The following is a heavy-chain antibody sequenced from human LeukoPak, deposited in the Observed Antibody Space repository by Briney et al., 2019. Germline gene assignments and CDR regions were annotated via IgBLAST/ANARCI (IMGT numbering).Heavy chain of an antibody. Sequence: GGSLRLSCVASGFTFSNDAMTWVRQAPGKGLEWVSAISGSGDNTFYADSVKGRLTSSRDNSKSTLYLQMHSLRAEDTAIYYCAKGDDSVTSPSYWGQGTLVTVSS. CDR1: GFTFSNDA. CDR3: AKGDDSVTSPSY. CDR2: ISGSGDNT. J-gene: IGHJ4*02. V-gene: IGHV3-23*01. D-gene: IGHD2-15*01.